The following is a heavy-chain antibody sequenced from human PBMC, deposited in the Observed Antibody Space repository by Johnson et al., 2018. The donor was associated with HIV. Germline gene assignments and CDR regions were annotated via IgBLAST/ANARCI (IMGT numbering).Heavy chain of an antibody. V-gene: IGHV3-30*03. Sequence: QVQLVESGGGVVQPGRSLRLSCAASGFTFSSYVMHWVCQAPGKGLEWVAFISYDGSNKYYADSVKGRFTISRDNSKNTLYLQMNSLRAEETAVYYCARAPERRGAFDIWGQGTVVTVSS. CDR2: ISYDGSNK. CDR1: GFTFSSYV. J-gene: IGHJ3*02. D-gene: IGHD1-1*01. CDR3: ARAPERRGAFDI.